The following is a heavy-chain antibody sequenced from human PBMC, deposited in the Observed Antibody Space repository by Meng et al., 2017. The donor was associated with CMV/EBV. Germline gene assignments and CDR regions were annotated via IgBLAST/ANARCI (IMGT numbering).Heavy chain of an antibody. D-gene: IGHD5-12*01. V-gene: IGHV3-15*01. Sequence: GGSLRLSCAASGFTFSNAWMSWVCQAPGKGLEWVGRIKSKTDGGTTDYAAPVKGRFTISRDDSKNTLYLQMNSLKTEDTAVYYCTTIYGIPRRGYSGYGAADAFDIWGQGTMVTVSS. J-gene: IGHJ3*02. CDR2: IKSKTDGGTT. CDR3: TTIYGIPRRGYSGYGAADAFDI. CDR1: GFTFSNAW.